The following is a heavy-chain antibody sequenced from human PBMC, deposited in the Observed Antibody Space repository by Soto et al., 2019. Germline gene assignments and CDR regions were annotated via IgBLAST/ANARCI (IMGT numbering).Heavy chain of an antibody. D-gene: IGHD3-22*01. CDR3: ARESPDYYDSSGYYDY. CDR1: GYTFTSYY. Sequence: ASVKVSCKASGYTFTSYYMHWVRQAPGQGLEWMGIINPSGGSTSYAQKFQGRVTMTRDTSTSTAYMELSSLRSEDTAVYYCARESPDYYDSSGYYDYWGQGTLVTVSS. J-gene: IGHJ4*02. V-gene: IGHV1-46*01. CDR2: INPSGGST.